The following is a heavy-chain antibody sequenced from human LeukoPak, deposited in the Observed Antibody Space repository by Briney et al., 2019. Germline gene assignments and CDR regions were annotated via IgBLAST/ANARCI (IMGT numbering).Heavy chain of an antibody. J-gene: IGHJ6*03. D-gene: IGHD1-1*01. CDR2: IYHSGST. Sequence: SETLSLTCTVSGYSISSGYYWGWIRQPPGKGLEWIGSIYHSGSTYYNPSLKSRVTISVDTSKNQFSLKLSSVTAADTAVYYCARVRGTTYYMDVWGKGTTVTVSS. CDR1: GYSISSGYY. CDR3: ARVRGTTYYMDV. V-gene: IGHV4-38-2*02.